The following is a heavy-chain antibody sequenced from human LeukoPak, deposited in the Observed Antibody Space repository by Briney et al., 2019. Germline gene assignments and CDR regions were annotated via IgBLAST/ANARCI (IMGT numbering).Heavy chain of an antibody. CDR3: ARHNLAAAGLYYFDY. J-gene: IGHJ4*02. Sequence: SETLSLTCAVSGYSISSGYYWGWIRQPPGKGLEWIGSIYHRGSTYYNPSLKSRVTISVDTSKNQFSLKLSSVTAADTAVYYCARHNLAAAGLYYFDYWGQGTLVTVSS. V-gene: IGHV4-38-2*01. D-gene: IGHD6-13*01. CDR2: IYHRGST. CDR1: GYSISSGYY.